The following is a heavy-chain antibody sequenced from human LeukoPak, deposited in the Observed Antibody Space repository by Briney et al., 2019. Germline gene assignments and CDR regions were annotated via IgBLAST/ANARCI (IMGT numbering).Heavy chain of an antibody. D-gene: IGHD6-13*01. J-gene: IGHJ4*02. CDR3: AREISAAASSDD. CDR2: IYYSGST. Sequence: TASETLSLTCTVSGGSIRSYYWSWIRQPPGKGLEWIGYIYYSGSTNYNPSLKSRVTISVDMSKNQFSLKLSSVTAADTAVYYCAREISAAASSDDWGQGPLVTVSS. CDR1: GGSIRSYY. V-gene: IGHV4-59*01.